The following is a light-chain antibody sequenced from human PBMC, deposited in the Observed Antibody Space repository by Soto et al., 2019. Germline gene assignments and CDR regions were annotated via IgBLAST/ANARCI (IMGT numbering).Light chain of an antibody. CDR1: QSVLYSSNNKNY. V-gene: IGKV4-1*01. CDR3: QQYYSTPT. CDR2: WAS. Sequence: DIVMTQSPDSLAVSLGERATINCKSSQSVLYSSNNKNYLAWYQQKPGQPPKLLIYWASTRESGVPDRFSGSASGTDFTLTISSLQAEDVAVYYCQQYYSTPTFGQGTKVDIK. J-gene: IGKJ1*01.